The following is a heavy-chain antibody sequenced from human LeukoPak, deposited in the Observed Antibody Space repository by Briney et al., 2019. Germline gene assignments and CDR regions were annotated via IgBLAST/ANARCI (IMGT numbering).Heavy chain of an antibody. CDR1: GFTFSSHW. V-gene: IGHV3-30*18. CDR2: ISYDGSNK. J-gene: IGHJ6*02. Sequence: PGGSLRLSCAASGFTFSSHWMTWVRQAPGKGLEWVAVISYDGSNKYYADSVKGRFTISRDNSKNTLYLQMNSLRAEDTAVYYCAKVHYYYGMDVWGQGTTVTVSS. CDR3: AKVHYYYGMDV.